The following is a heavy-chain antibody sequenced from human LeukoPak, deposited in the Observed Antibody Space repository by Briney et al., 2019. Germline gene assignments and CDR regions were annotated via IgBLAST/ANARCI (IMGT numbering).Heavy chain of an antibody. Sequence: PSQTLSLTCAVYGGSFSVYYWSWIRQPPGEGLEWNGEINHSGTTNYNPTLKSRVTISVDTSKNQFSLKLSSVTAADTAVYYCARVYSTTPDYYYYGMDVWGQGTTVTVSS. V-gene: IGHV4-34*01. D-gene: IGHD6-13*01. J-gene: IGHJ6*02. CDR2: INHSGTT. CDR1: GGSFSVYY. CDR3: ARVYSTTPDYYYYGMDV.